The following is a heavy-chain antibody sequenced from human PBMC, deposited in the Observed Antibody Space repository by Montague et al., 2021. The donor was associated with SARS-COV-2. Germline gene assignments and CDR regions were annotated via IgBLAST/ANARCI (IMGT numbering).Heavy chain of an antibody. V-gene: IGHV2-5*02. Sequence: PALVKPTQTLTLTCTFSGFSLSTSGVGVGWIRQPSGKALEWLALIYWDXDNPYSPSLKSRLTITKDTSKNPVVLTMTNMDPVDTATYYCAHSYGDYLFDYWGQGTLVTVSS. J-gene: IGHJ4*02. D-gene: IGHD4-17*01. CDR3: AHSYGDYLFDY. CDR2: IYWDXDN. CDR1: GFSLSTSGVG.